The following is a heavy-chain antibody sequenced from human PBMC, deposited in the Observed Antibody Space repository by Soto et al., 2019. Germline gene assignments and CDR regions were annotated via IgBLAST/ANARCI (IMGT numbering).Heavy chain of an antibody. CDR2: IYHSGST. CDR3: ARIPSP. CDR1: GGSISSSSYY. J-gene: IGHJ5*02. D-gene: IGHD2-21*01. V-gene: IGHV4-39*07. Sequence: PSETLSLTCTVSGGSISSSSYYWGWIRQPPGKGLEWIGYIYHSGSTYYNSSLKSRVTISVDRSKNQFSLKLSSVTAADTAVYYCARIPSPWGQGNLVTVSS.